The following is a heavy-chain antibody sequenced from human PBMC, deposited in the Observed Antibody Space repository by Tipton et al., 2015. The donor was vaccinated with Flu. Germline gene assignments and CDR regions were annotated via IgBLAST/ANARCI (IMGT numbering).Heavy chain of an antibody. J-gene: IGHJ5*02. CDR2: IYYNGDT. CDR1: GGPIRSSTYY. Sequence: TLSLTCTVSGGPIRSSTYYWGWIRQSTGKGLEWIGTIYYNGDTNYNPSLGSRATLSLDTSNNQFSLRLTSVTAADTAVYYCARQKAVAGTFCFDPWGQGTLVTVSS. D-gene: IGHD6-19*01. CDR3: ARQKAVAGTFCFDP. V-gene: IGHV4-39*01.